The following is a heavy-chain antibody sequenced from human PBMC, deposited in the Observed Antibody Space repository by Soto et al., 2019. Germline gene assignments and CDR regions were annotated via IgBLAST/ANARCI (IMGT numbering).Heavy chain of an antibody. J-gene: IGHJ4*02. V-gene: IGHV3-7*01. Sequence: EVQLVESGGGLVQPGGSLRLSCAASGFSFSSYWMSWVRQSPGKGLGWVANIRQDGGEKYYVDSVKGRFTITRANAKNSLYLQMNSLRADATAVYYCVSHGVKHLMSPTLGHCWGQGTLVTVAS. CDR2: IRQDGGEK. D-gene: IGHD4-17*01. CDR1: GFSFSSYW. CDR3: VSHGVKHLMSPTLGHC.